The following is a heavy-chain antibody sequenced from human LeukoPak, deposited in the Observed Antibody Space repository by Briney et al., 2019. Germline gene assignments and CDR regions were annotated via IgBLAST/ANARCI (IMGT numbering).Heavy chain of an antibody. CDR2: IYYSGST. V-gene: IGHV4-59*01. J-gene: IGHJ4*02. CDR3: ARGTSYYDFWSAKYYFDY. Sequence: SETLSLTCTVSGGSISSYYWSWIRQSPGKGLEWIGYIYYSGSTNYNPSLKSRVTISVDTSKSQFSLKLSSVTAADTAVYYCARGTSYYDFWSAKYYFDYWGQGTLVTVSS. D-gene: IGHD3-3*01. CDR1: GGSISSYY.